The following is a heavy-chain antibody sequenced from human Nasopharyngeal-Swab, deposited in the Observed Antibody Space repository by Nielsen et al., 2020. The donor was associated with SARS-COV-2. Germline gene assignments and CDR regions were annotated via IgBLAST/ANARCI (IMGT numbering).Heavy chain of an antibody. CDR3: ATAPPVAGIGYWFDP. CDR1: GYTLTELS. V-gene: IGHV1-24*01. D-gene: IGHD6-19*01. Sequence: ASVKVSCRVSGYTLTELSMHWVRQAPGKGLEWMGGFDPEDGGTIYAQKFQGRVTVTEDTSTDTAYMELSSLRSEDTAVYYCATAPPVAGIGYWFDPWGQGTLVTVSS. J-gene: IGHJ5*02. CDR2: FDPEDGGT.